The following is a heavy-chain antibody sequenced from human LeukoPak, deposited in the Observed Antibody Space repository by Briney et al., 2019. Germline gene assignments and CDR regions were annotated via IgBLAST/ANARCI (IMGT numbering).Heavy chain of an antibody. D-gene: IGHD3-3*01. Sequence: GGSLRLSCAASGFTFSSYSMNWVRQAPGKGLEWVSSISSSSSYIYYADSVKGRFTISRDNAKNSLYLQMNSLRAEDTAVYYCARWPNDFWSGYYTLDYWGQGTLVTVSS. J-gene: IGHJ4*02. CDR1: GFTFSSYS. CDR3: ARWPNDFWSGYYTLDY. CDR2: ISSSSSYI. V-gene: IGHV3-21*01.